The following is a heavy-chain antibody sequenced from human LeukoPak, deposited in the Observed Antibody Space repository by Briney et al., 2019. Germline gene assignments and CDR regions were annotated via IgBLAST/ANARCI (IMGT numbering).Heavy chain of an antibody. J-gene: IGHJ4*02. CDR2: IYYSGST. D-gene: IGHD1-26*01. Sequence: SETLSLTCTVSGGSISSGSYYWSWIRQPPGKGLEWIGYIYYSGSTNYNPSLKSRVTISVDTSKNQFSLKLSSVTAADTAVYYCARIRSRKWGFDYWGQGTLVTVSS. CDR3: ARIRSRKWGFDY. V-gene: IGHV4-61*01. CDR1: GGSISSGSYY.